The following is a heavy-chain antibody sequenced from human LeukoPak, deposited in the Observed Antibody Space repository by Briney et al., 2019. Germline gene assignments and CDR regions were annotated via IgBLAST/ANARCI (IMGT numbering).Heavy chain of an antibody. D-gene: IGHD2-21*01. CDR3: ARDEGLIAPGDV. J-gene: IGHJ6*02. CDR1: GFTVSSNY. V-gene: IGHV3-53*01. CDR2: IYSGGST. Sequence: GGSLRLSCAASGFTVSSNYMSWVRQAPGKGLEWVSVIYSGGSTYYADSVKGRFTISRDNSKNTLYLQMNSLRAEDTAVYYCARDEGLIAPGDVWGQGTTVTVSS.